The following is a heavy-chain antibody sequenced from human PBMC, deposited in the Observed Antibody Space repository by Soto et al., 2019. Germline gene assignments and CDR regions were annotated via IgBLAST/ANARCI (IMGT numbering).Heavy chain of an antibody. J-gene: IGHJ4*02. CDR1: GFPFSSYG. Sequence: QVHLVESGGGVVQPRRSLRLSCAASGFPFSSYGMNWVRQAPSKGLDWVAVIWYEGSNKDYAESVKGRFTISRDNSKNTLYLQMNRLRADDTAVYYCASSINWGQGTLVTVSS. CDR2: IWYEGSNK. V-gene: IGHV3-33*01. CDR3: ASSIN.